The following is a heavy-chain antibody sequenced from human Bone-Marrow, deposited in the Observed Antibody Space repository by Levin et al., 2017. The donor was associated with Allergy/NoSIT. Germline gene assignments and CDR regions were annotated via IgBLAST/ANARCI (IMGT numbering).Heavy chain of an antibody. Sequence: GGSLRLSSAASGFSFSSYEMNWVRQAPGKGLEWVSYISSRNTTMYYADSVKGRFTISRDNAENSLYLQMNSLRAEDTAIYYCAREGLFMVRVFDYWGRGTLVTVSS. V-gene: IGHV3-48*03. CDR2: ISSRNTTM. CDR1: GFSFSSYE. J-gene: IGHJ4*02. D-gene: IGHD3-10*01. CDR3: AREGLFMVRVFDY.